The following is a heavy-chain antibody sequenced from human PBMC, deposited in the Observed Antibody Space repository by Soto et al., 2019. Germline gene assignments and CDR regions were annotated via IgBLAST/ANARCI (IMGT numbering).Heavy chain of an antibody. Sequence: EVQLVESGGDLVQPGGSLRLSCAASGFTFSRYEMNWVRQAPGKGLEWISYISTSGSTIYYADSVKGRFTIPTDNAKNSLYLQMNSLRAEDTAVYYCAKELAAAGSFDYWGQGTLVTVSS. D-gene: IGHD6-13*01. CDR1: GFTFSRYE. CDR2: ISTSGSTI. J-gene: IGHJ4*02. CDR3: AKELAAAGSFDY. V-gene: IGHV3-48*03.